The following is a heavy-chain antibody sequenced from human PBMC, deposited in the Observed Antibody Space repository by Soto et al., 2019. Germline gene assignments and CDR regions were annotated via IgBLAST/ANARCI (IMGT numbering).Heavy chain of an antibody. V-gene: IGHV4-59*08. Sequence: SETLSLTCTVSGGSISSYYWSWIRQPPGKGLEWIGYIYYSGSTYYNPSLKSRVNISVDTSKNQFSLKLSSVTAADTAVYYCASHDYAHYGMDVWGQGTTVTVSS. CDR3: ASHDYAHYGMDV. CDR1: GGSISSYY. J-gene: IGHJ6*02. D-gene: IGHD3-16*01. CDR2: IYYSGST.